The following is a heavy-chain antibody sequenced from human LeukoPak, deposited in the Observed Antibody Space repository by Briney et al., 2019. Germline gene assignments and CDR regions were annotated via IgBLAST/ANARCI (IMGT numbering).Heavy chain of an antibody. CDR1: GFTFSSYA. CDR2: ISGSGGST. V-gene: IGHV3-23*01. CDR3: ASSWGWYYYYYGMDV. J-gene: IGHJ6*02. Sequence: GGSLRLSCAPPGFTFSSYAMRWVRQAPGKGLGWVSAISGSGGSTYYADSVKGRFTISRDNSKNTLYLQMNSLRAEDTAVYYCASSWGWYYYYYGMDVWGQGTTVTVSS. D-gene: IGHD6-13*01.